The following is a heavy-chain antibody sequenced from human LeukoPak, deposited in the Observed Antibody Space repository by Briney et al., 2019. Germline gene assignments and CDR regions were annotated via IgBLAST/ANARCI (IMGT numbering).Heavy chain of an antibody. V-gene: IGHV4-39*01. CDR3: ARLPREQSFDY. CDR1: GGSISSSSYY. D-gene: IGHD1-26*01. J-gene: IGHJ4*02. CDR2: IYYSGST. Sequence: SETLSLTCTVSGGSISSSSYYWGWVRQPPGKGLEWIGNIYYSGSTYYNPSLKRRVTISVDTSKNQFSLRLNSVTAADTAVYYCARLPREQSFDYWGQGTLVTVSS.